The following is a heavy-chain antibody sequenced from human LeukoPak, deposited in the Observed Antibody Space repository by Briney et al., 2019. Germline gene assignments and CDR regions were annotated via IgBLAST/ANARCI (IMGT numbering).Heavy chain of an antibody. D-gene: IGHD6-25*01. V-gene: IGHV1-18*01. CDR2: ISGYNGNT. CDR1: GYTFSSYG. Sequence: ASVKVSCKASGYTFSSYGISWVRQAPGQGLEWMGWISGYNGNTNYAQKLQGRVTMTTDTSTSTAYMELRSLRTDDTAVYYCARQSHRSGDVFDPWGQGTLVTVSS. J-gene: IGHJ5*02. CDR3: ARQSHRSGDVFDP.